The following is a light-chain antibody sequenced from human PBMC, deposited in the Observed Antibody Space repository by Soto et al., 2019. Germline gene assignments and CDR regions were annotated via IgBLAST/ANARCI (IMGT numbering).Light chain of an antibody. J-gene: IGKJ2*01. V-gene: IGKV1-39*01. CDR1: QSTSSH. CDR2: GAF. CDR3: QQSYTAPYT. Sequence: DIQMTQSPSSLSASVGDRVTITCRASQSTSSHLNWYQQKPGKAPELLIFGAFILQSGVSSRFCGAGSATDFTLTISSLQPDDLATYSCQQSYTAPYTFGQGTKLEIK.